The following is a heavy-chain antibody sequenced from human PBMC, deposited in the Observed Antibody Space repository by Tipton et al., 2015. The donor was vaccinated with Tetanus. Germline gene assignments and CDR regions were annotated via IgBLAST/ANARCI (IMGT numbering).Heavy chain of an antibody. J-gene: IGHJ6*02. CDR3: ARGDYYGSGTYDV. Sequence: TLSLTCTVSGGSISSSSYYWGWIRQPPGKGLEWIGSMSYSGRTYYNPSLKSRVTLSLDTTKKQVSLKLSSVTAADTAVYYCARGDYYGSGTYDVWGQGATVTVPS. CDR1: GGSISSSSYY. D-gene: IGHD3-10*01. V-gene: IGHV4-39*07. CDR2: MSYSGRT.